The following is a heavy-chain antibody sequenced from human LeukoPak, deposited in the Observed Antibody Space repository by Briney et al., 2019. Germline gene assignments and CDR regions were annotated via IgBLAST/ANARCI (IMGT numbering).Heavy chain of an antibody. J-gene: IGHJ6*03. CDR3: ARDGGYRLLRFGESDYYYYMDV. D-gene: IGHD3-10*01. Sequence: GASVKVSSKASAYTFTSVSISWVRHAPGQGLVWMGWISAYNGNTNNTQKLQGRVTVITDTSTSTAYMELRSLRSDDTAVYYCARDGGYRLLRFGESDYYYYMDVWGKGTTVTVSS. CDR2: ISAYNGNT. CDR1: AYTFTSVS. V-gene: IGHV1-18*01.